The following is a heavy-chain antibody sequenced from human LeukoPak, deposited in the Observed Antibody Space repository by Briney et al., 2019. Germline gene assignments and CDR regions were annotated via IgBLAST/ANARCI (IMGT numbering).Heavy chain of an antibody. V-gene: IGHV3-43*02. CDR3: ARESGKFDY. CDR2: ISGVGVST. CDR1: GLPIGDFA. J-gene: IGHJ4*02. Sequence: PAGSLRLSCVASGLPIGDFAMHWVRQAPGQGLEWVSFISGVGVSTFFADSVKGRFSISRDNSKNSLFLEMSSLRTEDTAMYYCARESGKFDYWGQGTLVAVSS.